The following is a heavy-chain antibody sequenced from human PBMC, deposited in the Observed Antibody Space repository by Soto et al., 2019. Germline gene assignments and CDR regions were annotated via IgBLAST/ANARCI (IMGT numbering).Heavy chain of an antibody. D-gene: IGHD1-20*01. Sequence: EVQLVESGGGLVQPGGSLRLSCAASGFTSNSYWMHWVRQAPGKGLVWVSRINTDGSGTGYADSVKGRFTISRDNAKNTFYRQMNSLRDEDTAVYYCARAIYNWNDVCWGQGTLVTVSS. J-gene: IGHJ4*02. CDR2: INTDGSGT. V-gene: IGHV3-74*01. CDR1: GFTSNSYW. CDR3: ARAIYNWNDVC.